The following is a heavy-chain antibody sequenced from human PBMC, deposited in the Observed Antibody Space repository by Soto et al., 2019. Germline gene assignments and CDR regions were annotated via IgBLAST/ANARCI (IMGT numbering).Heavy chain of an antibody. D-gene: IGHD3-16*01. J-gene: IGHJ4*02. CDR3: ARARGDFLDY. Sequence: VGSLRLSCAASGFTFSSYSMNWVRQAPGKGLEWVSSISSSSSYIYYADSVKGRFTISRDNAKNSLYLQMNSLRAEDTAVYYCARARGDFLDYWGQGTLVTVSS. CDR1: GFTFSSYS. V-gene: IGHV3-21*01. CDR2: ISSSSSYI.